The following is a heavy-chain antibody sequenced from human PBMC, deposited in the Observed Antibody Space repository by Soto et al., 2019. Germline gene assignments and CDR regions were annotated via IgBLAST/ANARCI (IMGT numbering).Heavy chain of an antibody. CDR3: VKARTTVTSFSFDY. CDR1: GFTFSSYA. Sequence: GGSLRLSCSASGFTFSSYAMHWVRQAPGKGLEYVSAISSNGGSTYYADSVKGRFTISRDNSKNTLYLQMSSLRAEDTAVYYCVKARTTVTSFSFDYWGQGTLVTVSS. CDR2: ISSNGGST. J-gene: IGHJ4*02. V-gene: IGHV3-64D*06. D-gene: IGHD4-17*01.